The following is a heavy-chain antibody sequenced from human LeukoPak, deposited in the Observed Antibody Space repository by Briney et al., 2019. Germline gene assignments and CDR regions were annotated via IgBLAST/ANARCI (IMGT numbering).Heavy chain of an antibody. CDR2: IYASGST. CDR1: GGSISNYY. J-gene: IGHJ4*02. V-gene: IGHV4-4*07. D-gene: IGHD3-22*01. CDR3: ARTNYDISGYYDYFDC. Sequence: PSETLSLTCIVSGGSISNYYWTRIRQPAGKGLEWIGRIYASGSTNYNPSLKSRVTMSVDTSKNQFSLHLSSVTAADAAMYYCARTNYDISGYYDYFDCWGQGTLVTVSS.